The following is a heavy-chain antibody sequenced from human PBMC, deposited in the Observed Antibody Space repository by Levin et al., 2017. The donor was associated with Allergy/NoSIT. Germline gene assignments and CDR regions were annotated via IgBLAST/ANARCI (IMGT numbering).Heavy chain of an antibody. CDR1: GYTFTGYF. J-gene: IGHJ4*02. V-gene: IGHV1-2*02. CDR3: ARGFTISADD. D-gene: IGHD5-24*01. Sequence: ASVKVSCKTSGYTFTGYFLHWVRQAPGQGLEWMRWINPNSGGTKYAQKFQGRVTMTRDTSISTAYMELSSLRYEDTAVYYCARGFTISADDWGQGTLVTVS. CDR2: INPNSGGT.